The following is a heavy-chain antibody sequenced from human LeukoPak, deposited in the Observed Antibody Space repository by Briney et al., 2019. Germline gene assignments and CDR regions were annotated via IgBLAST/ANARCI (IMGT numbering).Heavy chain of an antibody. CDR1: GYTFTDYY. D-gene: IGHD1-26*01. V-gene: IGHV1-2*02. CDR3: ARDLAMYSPDLDY. J-gene: IGHJ4*02. Sequence: GASVKVSCKASGYTFTDYYLHWVRQAPGHGLEWMGWINPKTGVTKYAQNFQGRVTMTRDTSINTAYMEVGRLRSDDTAVFYCARDLAMYSPDLDYWGQGTLVTVSS. CDR2: INPKTGVT.